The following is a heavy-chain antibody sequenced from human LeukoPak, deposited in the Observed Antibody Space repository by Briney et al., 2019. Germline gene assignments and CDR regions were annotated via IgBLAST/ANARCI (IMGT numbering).Heavy chain of an antibody. CDR1: GFTFSSYG. CDR3: ARAKCRPGDYCNYYYGMDV. CDR2: ISYDGSNK. D-gene: IGHD4-17*01. J-gene: IGHJ6*02. V-gene: IGHV3-30*03. Sequence: GRSLRLSCAASGFTFSSYGMHWVRQAPGKGLEWVAVISYDGSNKYYADSVKGRFTISRDNSKNTLYLQMNSLRAEDTAVYYCARAKCRPGDYCNYYYGMDVWGQGTTVTVSS.